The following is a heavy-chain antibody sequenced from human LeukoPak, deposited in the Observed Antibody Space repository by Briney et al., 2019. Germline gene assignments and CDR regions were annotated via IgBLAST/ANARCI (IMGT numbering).Heavy chain of an antibody. CDR3: AREDRWEVPNDAFDI. J-gene: IGHJ3*02. Sequence: ASVKVSCKASGYTFTSYAMHWVRQAPGQRLEWMGWINAGNGNTKYSQKFQGRVTITRDTSIRTAYMELSSLRSDDTAVYYCAREDRWEVPNDAFDIWGQGTLVTVSS. D-gene: IGHD1-26*01. CDR1: GYTFTSYA. CDR2: INAGNGNT. V-gene: IGHV1-3*01.